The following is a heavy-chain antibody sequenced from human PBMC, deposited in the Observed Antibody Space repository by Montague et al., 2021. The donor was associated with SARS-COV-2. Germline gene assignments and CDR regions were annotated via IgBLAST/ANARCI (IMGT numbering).Heavy chain of an antibody. CDR1: GGSTSSYY. D-gene: IGHD6-13*01. CDR2: IYYSGST. CDR3: ARGTWQQLNY. V-gene: IGHV4-59*13. Sequence: SETLSLTCTVSGGSTSSYYWSWIRQPPGKGLEWIGYIYYSGSTNYNPSLKSRVTISVDTSKNWFSLKLTSVTAADTAVYYCARGTWQQLNYWGQGTLVTVSS. J-gene: IGHJ4*02.